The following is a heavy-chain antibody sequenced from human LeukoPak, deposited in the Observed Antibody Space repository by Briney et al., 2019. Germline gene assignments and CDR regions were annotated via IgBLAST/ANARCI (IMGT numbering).Heavy chain of an antibody. CDR1: GGSISSGDYY. J-gene: IGHJ3*02. CDR3: ARAYDSSGSDAFDI. Sequence: SQTLSLTCTVPGGSISSGDYYWSWIRQPPGKGLEWIGYIYYSGSTYYNPSLKSRVTISVDTSKNQFSLKLSSVTAADTAVYYCARAYDSSGSDAFDIWGQGTMVTVSS. CDR2: IYYSGST. V-gene: IGHV4-30-4*01. D-gene: IGHD3-22*01.